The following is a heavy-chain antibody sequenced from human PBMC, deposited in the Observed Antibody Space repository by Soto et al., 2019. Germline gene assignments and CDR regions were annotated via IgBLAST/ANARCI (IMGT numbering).Heavy chain of an antibody. CDR1: EFTFTSYA. J-gene: IGHJ4*02. Sequence: EVQLLESGGGLVQPGGSLRLSCAASEFTFTSYAMSWVRQAPGKGLEWVSAVGSDGGSTYYADSVRGRFTVSRDNSQNTLYLQMNTLRAEDTSVYYCAKDVCGSGTFCHFEYWGQGTLVTVSS. CDR2: VGSDGGST. D-gene: IGHD3-10*01. CDR3: AKDVCGSGTFCHFEY. V-gene: IGHV3-23*01.